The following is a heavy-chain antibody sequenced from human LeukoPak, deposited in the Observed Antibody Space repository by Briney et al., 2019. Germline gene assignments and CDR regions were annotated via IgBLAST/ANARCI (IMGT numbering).Heavy chain of an antibody. Sequence: GGSLRLXCAASGFTFSSYWMHWVRQAPGKGLVWVSRINSDGSSTSYADSVKGRFTISRDNAKNTLYLQMNSLRAEDTAVYYCARGPPGSAAIDYWGQGTLVTVSS. D-gene: IGHD2-2*01. CDR1: GFTFSSYW. CDR3: ARGPPGSAAIDY. J-gene: IGHJ4*02. V-gene: IGHV3-74*01. CDR2: INSDGSST.